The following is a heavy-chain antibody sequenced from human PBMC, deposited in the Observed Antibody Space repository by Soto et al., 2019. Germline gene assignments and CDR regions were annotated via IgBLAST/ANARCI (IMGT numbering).Heavy chain of an antibody. CDR2: INHSGST. CDR1: GGSFSGYY. V-gene: IGHV4-34*01. D-gene: IGHD6-13*01. Sequence: PSETLSLTCAVYGGSFSGYYWSWIRQPPGKGLEWIGEINHSGSTNYNPSLKSRVTISVDTSKNQFSLKLSSVTAADTAVYYCARASNPGIAAAGWFDPWGQGTLVTVSS. CDR3: ARASNPGIAAAGWFDP. J-gene: IGHJ5*02.